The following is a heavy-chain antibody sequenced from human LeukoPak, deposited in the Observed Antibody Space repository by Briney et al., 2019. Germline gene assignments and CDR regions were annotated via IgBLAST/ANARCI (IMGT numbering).Heavy chain of an antibody. Sequence: PSETLSLTCSVSGDSISIYYWSWIRQPPGKGLEWIGYIYSSGSTNYNPSLKSRVTISVDTSKNQFSLKLSSVTAADTAVYYCARHVEYYFDYWGRGTLVTVSS. J-gene: IGHJ4*02. CDR1: GDSISIYY. CDR3: ARHVEYYFDY. V-gene: IGHV4-59*08. CDR2: IYSSGST.